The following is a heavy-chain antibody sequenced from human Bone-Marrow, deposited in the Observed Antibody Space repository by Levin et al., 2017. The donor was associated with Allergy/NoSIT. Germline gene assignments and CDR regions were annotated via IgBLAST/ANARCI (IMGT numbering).Heavy chain of an antibody. CDR1: GASITTTDYY. V-gene: IGHV4-39*07. J-gene: IGHJ5*02. CDR3: AIGHPQHHLAGYWFDP. CDR2: VYYSGST. D-gene: IGHD6-25*01. Sequence: SQTLSLTCTVSGASITTTDYYWSWFRQPPGKGLEWIGIVYYSGSTYSNPSLKNRVTMSRETSQNQFSLKLRSVTAADTGVYYCAIGHPQHHLAGYWFDPWGRGTLVAVSS.